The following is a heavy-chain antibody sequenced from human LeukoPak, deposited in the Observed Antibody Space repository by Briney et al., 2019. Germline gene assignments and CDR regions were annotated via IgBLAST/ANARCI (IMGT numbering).Heavy chain of an antibody. Sequence: SETLPLTCTVSGGSISSYYWSWTRQPPGKGLEWIGYIYYSGSTNYNPSLKSRVTISVDTSKNQFSLKLSSVTAADTAVYYCARALGAFDIWGQGTMVTVSS. CDR3: ARALGAFDI. CDR1: GGSISSYY. J-gene: IGHJ3*02. CDR2: IYYSGST. V-gene: IGHV4-59*12.